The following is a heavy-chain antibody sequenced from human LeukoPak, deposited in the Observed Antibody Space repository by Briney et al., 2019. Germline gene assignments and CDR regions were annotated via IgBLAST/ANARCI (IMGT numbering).Heavy chain of an antibody. Sequence: ETLSLTCAVYGGSFSDYYWSWVRQAPGKGLEWVSAISGSGGSTYYADSVKGRFTISRDNSKNTLYLQMNSLRAEDTAVYYCAKDYSGSYPRHGTVDYWGQGTLVTVSS. CDR1: GGSFSDYY. CDR3: AKDYSGSYPRHGTVDY. V-gene: IGHV3-23*01. CDR2: ISGSGGST. D-gene: IGHD1-26*01. J-gene: IGHJ4*02.